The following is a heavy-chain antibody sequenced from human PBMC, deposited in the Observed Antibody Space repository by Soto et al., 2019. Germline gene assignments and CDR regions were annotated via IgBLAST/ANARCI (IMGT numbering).Heavy chain of an antibody. D-gene: IGHD2-8*01. CDR3: ANGCTNGGCWLMT. J-gene: IGHJ5*02. Sequence: EVQLVESGGGLVQPGGSLRLSCVASGFSLNNYNMNWVRQAPGKGLEWLSYISSSSSAINYANSVKGRFTVSRDNAKNSLYLQMNSLRDEDTAVYYCANGCTNGGCWLMTWGQGTLVTVSS. V-gene: IGHV3-48*02. CDR2: ISSSSSAI. CDR1: GFSLNNYN.